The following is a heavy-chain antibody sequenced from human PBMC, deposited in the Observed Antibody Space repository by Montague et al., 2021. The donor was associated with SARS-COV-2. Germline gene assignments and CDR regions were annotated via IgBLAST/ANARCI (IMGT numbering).Heavy chain of an antibody. CDR3: ARGFNFGPFDC. D-gene: IGHD3-3*01. CDR1: TFTFDDYG. V-gene: IGHV3-20*04. Sequence: SLRLSCAASTFTFDDYGMSWVRQVPGKGLEWVSGITRHGDTTGYADSAKGRFIISRDNAKKSLYLEMNSLRSDDTAFYYCARGFNFGPFDCWGQGTLVTVSS. CDR2: ITRHGDTT. J-gene: IGHJ4*02.